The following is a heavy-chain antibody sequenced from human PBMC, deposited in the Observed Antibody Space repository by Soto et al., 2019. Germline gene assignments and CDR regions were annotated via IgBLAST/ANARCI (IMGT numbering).Heavy chain of an antibody. CDR2: ISYDGSDK. CDR3: AKSPNFYCSSYHCYKYYFDY. Sequence: PGGSLRLSCAASGFTFNTFGMHWVRQAPGKGLEWVAVISYDGSDKYYSDSVRGRFTISRDNSMNTLYLQMNSLGTEATAVYYCAKSPNFYCSSYHCYKYYFDYWGQGTLVTVSS. J-gene: IGHJ4*02. D-gene: IGHD2-2*01. CDR1: GFTFNTFG. V-gene: IGHV3-30*18.